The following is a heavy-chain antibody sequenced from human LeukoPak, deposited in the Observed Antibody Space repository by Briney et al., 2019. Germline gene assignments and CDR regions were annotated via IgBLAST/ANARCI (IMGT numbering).Heavy chain of an antibody. D-gene: IGHD3-22*01. V-gene: IGHV3-48*01. Sequence: GGSLRLSCAASGFTFSSYSMNWVRQAPGKGLEWVSYISSSSSTIYYADSVKGRFTISRDNAKNSLYLQMNSLRAEDTAVYYCARGEGEYYYDSSGYKYYFDYWGQGTLVTVSS. J-gene: IGHJ4*02. CDR2: ISSSSSTI. CDR1: GFTFSSYS. CDR3: ARGEGEYYYDSSGYKYYFDY.